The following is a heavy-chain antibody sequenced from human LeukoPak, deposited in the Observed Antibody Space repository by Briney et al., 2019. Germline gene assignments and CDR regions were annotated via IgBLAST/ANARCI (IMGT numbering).Heavy chain of an antibody. V-gene: IGHV3-64*01. CDR2: ISSNGVNT. J-gene: IGHJ4*02. CDR3: ARSPYYDSSGYYDY. CDR1: GFTFSTYA. Sequence: GALRLSCAASGFTFSTYAMHWVRQAPGKGLEYVSGISSNGVNTYYANSVKGRFTISRDNSKNTLYLQMGSLRAEDMAVYYCARSPYYDSSGYYDYWGQGTLVTVSS. D-gene: IGHD3-22*01.